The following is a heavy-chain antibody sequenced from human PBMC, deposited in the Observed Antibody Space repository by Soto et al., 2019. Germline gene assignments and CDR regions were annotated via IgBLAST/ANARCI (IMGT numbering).Heavy chain of an antibody. V-gene: IGHV3-30*18. Sequence: GGSRRLLWAASGFTFSNYGMHWVRQAPGKGLEWVAVISFDGSKKYYVESVKGRFTISRDNSKNTLYVQMNSLRAEDTALYYCAKARRSYDSSGYCFDYWGQGTLVTVSS. CDR2: ISFDGSKK. CDR1: GFTFSNYG. CDR3: AKARRSYDSSGYCFDY. D-gene: IGHD3-22*01. J-gene: IGHJ4*02.